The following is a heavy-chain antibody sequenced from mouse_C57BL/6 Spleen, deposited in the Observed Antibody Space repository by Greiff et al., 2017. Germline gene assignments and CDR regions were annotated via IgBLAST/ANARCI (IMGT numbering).Heavy chain of an antibody. CDR2: ISYDGSN. Sequence: DVKLQEPGPGLVKPSQSLSLTCSVTGYSITSGYYWNWIRQFPGNKLEWMGYISYDGSNNYNPSLKNRISITRDTSKNQFFLKLNSVTTEDTATYYCARVDDYPFAYWGQGTLVTVSA. D-gene: IGHD2-4*01. CDR3: ARVDDYPFAY. V-gene: IGHV3-6*01. J-gene: IGHJ3*01. CDR1: GYSITSGYY.